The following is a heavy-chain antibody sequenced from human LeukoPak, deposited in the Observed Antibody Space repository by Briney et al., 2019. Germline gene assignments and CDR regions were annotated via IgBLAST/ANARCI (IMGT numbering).Heavy chain of an antibody. D-gene: IGHD2-2*01. CDR2: IYPGGSDT. J-gene: IGHJ4*02. CDR1: GYRFTTYY. Sequence: GESLKISLKGSGYRFTTYYIGWVRPMPGKGLEWMGIIYPGGSDTRYSPSFQGQVTISADKSISAAYLQWSSLKASDTAMYYCVRSRRGEDIVILPAAIDYWGRGTLVTVSS. CDR3: VRSRRGEDIVILPAAIDY. V-gene: IGHV5-51*01.